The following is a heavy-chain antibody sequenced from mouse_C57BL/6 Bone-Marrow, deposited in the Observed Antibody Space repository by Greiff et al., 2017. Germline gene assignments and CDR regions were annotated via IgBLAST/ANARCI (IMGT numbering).Heavy chain of an antibody. V-gene: IGHV1-15*01. J-gene: IGHJ3*01. D-gene: IGHD4-1*02. CDR2: IDPETGGT. CDR3: PSTGTFAY. Sequence: VKLMESGAELVRPGASVTLSCKASGYTFTDYEMHWVKQTPVHGLEWIGAIDPETGGTAYNQKFKGKAILTADKSSSTAYMELRSLTSEDSAVYYCPSTGTFAYWGQGTLVTVSA. CDR1: GYTFTDYE.